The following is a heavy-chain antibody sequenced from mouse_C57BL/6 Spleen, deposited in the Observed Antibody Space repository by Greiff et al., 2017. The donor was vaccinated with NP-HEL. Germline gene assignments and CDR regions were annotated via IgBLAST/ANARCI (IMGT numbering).Heavy chain of an antibody. CDR2: IDPETGGT. CDR1: GYTFTDYE. Sequence: QVQLQQSGAELVRPGASVTLSCKASGYTFTDYEMHWVKQTPVHGLEWIGAIDPETGGTAYNQKFKGKAILTADKSSSTAYMELRSLTSEDSAVYYCTRPGGSNYFDYWGQGTTLTVSS. CDR3: TRPGGSNYFDY. V-gene: IGHV1-15*01. J-gene: IGHJ2*01.